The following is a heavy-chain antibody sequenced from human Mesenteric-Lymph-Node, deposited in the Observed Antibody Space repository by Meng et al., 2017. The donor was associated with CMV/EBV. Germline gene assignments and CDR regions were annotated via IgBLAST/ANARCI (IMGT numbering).Heavy chain of an antibody. Sequence: GESLKISCAASGFSFSTYWMHWVRLTPGRGLVWVSRINTDESTTTYADSVKGRFTISRDNAKNTLYLQMNSLRVEDTALYYCARLEGGMDVWGQGTTVTVSS. CDR3: ARLEGGMDV. CDR2: INTDESTT. V-gene: IGHV3-74*01. J-gene: IGHJ6*02. CDR1: GFSFSTYW.